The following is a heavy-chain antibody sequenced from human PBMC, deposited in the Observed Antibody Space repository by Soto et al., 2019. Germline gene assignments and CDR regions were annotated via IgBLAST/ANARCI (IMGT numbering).Heavy chain of an antibody. Sequence: QVQLQESGPGLVKPSETLSLTCTVSGGSISSYYWSWIRQPAGKGLEWTGRIYTSGSTNYNPSLKSRVTMSVDTSKNPFSLRLSSVTAADTAVYYCARGGQWLVRGGYFDYWGQGTLVTVSS. J-gene: IGHJ4*02. CDR3: ARGGQWLVRGGYFDY. CDR1: GGSISSYY. V-gene: IGHV4-4*07. CDR2: IYTSGST. D-gene: IGHD6-19*01.